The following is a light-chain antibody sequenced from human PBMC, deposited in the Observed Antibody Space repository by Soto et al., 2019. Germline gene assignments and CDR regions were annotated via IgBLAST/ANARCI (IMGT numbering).Light chain of an antibody. CDR1: SGHSSYA. J-gene: IGLJ1*01. CDR2: LNSDGSC. CDR3: QTWGTGIRV. V-gene: IGLV4-69*01. Sequence: QLVLTQSPSASASLGASVKLTCTLSSGHSSYAIAGHQQQPEKGPRYLMKLNSDGSCSKGDGIPDRLSGSSSGAERYLTISSRQSEDEADYYCQTWGTGIRVFGTGTKLTVL.